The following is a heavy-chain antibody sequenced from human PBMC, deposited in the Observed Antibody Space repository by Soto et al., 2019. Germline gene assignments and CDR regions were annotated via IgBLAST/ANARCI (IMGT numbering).Heavy chain of an antibody. J-gene: IGHJ4*02. CDR2: ISYDGSKE. V-gene: IGHV3-30*04. D-gene: IGHD6-6*01. CDR1: GFTFSNFA. Sequence: QVQLVESGGGVVQPGRSLRLSCTASGFTFSNFAMHWVRQAPGKGLEWLAVISYDGSKEYYAESVEGRSTVSRDNSKNSLWLEMNSLRADDTAVYYCARDHLYSSSSLGYWGQGTLLTVSS. CDR3: ARDHLYSSSSLGY.